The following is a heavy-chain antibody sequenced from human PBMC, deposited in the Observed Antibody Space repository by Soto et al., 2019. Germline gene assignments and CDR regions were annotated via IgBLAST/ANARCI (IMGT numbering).Heavy chain of an antibody. CDR1: GYTFTSYG. J-gene: IGHJ6*02. V-gene: IGHV1-18*01. Sequence: QVQLVQSGAEVKKPGASVKVSCKASGYTFTSYGISWVRQAPGQGLEWLGWISTYNGNTNYAQKLQGRVNMTTDTSASTVYMYLRSPRSDDTAVYYCARALDWNYDSRGSIYGMDDWGQGTTVTVSS. D-gene: IGHD3-22*01. CDR3: ARALDWNYDSRGSIYGMDD. CDR2: ISTYNGNT.